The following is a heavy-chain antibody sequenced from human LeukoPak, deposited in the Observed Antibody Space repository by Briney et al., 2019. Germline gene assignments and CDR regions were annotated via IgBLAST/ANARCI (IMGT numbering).Heavy chain of an antibody. CDR3: ARLGSYFDY. CDR2: IYYSGSV. V-gene: IGHV4-59*08. Sequence: SETLSLTCTVSGGSFNSYYWSWIRQPPGKGLEWIGYIYYSGSVNYNPSLKSRVTISVDTSKNQFSLKLSSVTAADTAVYYCARLGSYFDYWGQGTLVTVSS. CDR1: GGSFNSYY. J-gene: IGHJ4*02.